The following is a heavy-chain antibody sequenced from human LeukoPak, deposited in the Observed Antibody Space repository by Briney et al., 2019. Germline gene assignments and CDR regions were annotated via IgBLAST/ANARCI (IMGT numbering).Heavy chain of an antibody. V-gene: IGHV3-20*04. CDR1: GFTFDDYG. J-gene: IGHJ3*02. CDR3: ARCSRSSTDCYSEFDI. Sequence: GGSLRLSCAASGFTFDDYGMSWVRQGPGKGLEWVSAINWNGDSTGYADSVRGRFTISRDNAENSLYLQMNSLRAEDTALYYCARCSRSSTDCYSEFDIWGQGTMVTVSS. CDR2: INWNGDST. D-gene: IGHD2-2*02.